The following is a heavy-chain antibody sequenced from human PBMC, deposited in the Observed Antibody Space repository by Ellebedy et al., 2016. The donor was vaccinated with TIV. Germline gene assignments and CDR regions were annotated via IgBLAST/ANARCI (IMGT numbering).Heavy chain of an antibody. J-gene: IGHJ4*02. CDR1: GFTFTNAW. Sequence: GESLKISXAASGFTFTNAWMSWVRQAPGKGLEWVGRIKSKSDGATPDHAAPVKGRFTISRDDAKNTAYLQMNSLKVEDTAVYYCITDETDVWWLQPGAHWGQGTLVTVSS. CDR2: IKSKSDGATP. V-gene: IGHV3-15*01. CDR3: ITDETDVWWLQPGAH. D-gene: IGHD5-12*01.